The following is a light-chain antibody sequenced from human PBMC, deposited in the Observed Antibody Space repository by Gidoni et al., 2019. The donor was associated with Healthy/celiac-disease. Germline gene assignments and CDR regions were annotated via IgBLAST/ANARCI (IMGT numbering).Light chain of an antibody. J-gene: IGKJ2*01. CDR2: GAS. CDR3: QQYNNWPPPYT. CDR1: QSVSSN. V-gene: IGKV3-15*01. Sequence: TLSCRASQSVSSNLAWYQQKPGQAPRLLIYGASTRATGIPARFSGSGSGTEFTLTISSLQSEDFAVYYCQQYNNWPPPYTFXQXTKLXIK.